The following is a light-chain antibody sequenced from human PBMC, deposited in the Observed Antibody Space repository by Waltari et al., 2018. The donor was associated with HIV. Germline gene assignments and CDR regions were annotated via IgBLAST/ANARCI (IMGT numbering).Light chain of an antibody. V-gene: IGKV4-1*01. CDR3: QQYYNSPPT. CDR1: QNLLYASNIKNY. J-gene: IGKJ1*01. CDR2: WAS. Sequence: DIVMTQFPDSLAVSLGERATVNCKSSQNLLYASNIKNYLAWYQQKPGQPPKLLIYWASSRESGVPDRFSGSGSGTDFKLTISRLQAEDLAIYYCQQYYNSPPTFGQGTKVEI.